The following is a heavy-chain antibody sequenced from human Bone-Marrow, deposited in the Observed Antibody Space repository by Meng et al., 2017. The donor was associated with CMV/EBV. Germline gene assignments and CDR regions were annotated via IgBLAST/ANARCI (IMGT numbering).Heavy chain of an antibody. CDR3: AVGASLGWFDP. V-gene: IGHV4-34*01. CDR1: GGSFSGYY. CDR2: INHSGIT. J-gene: IGHJ5*02. D-gene: IGHD1-26*01. Sequence: ETLSLTCAVYGGSFSGYYWSWIRQPPGKGLEWIGEINHSGITNYNPSLKSRVTISEDTSKTQFSLKLTSVTAADTAVYYCAVGASLGWFDPWGQGTLVTVSS.